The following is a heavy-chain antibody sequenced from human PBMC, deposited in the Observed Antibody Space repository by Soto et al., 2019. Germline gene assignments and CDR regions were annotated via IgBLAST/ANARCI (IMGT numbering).Heavy chain of an antibody. CDR1: GFTFTSSA. J-gene: IGHJ6*02. Sequence: GASVKVSCKASGFTFTSSAVQWVRQARGQRLEWIGWIVVGSGNTNYAQKFQERVTITRDMSTSTAYMELSSLRSEDTAVYYCAADGQLVPYYYYGMDVWGQGTTVTVSS. V-gene: IGHV1-58*01. CDR2: IVVGSGNT. CDR3: AADGQLVPYYYYGMDV. D-gene: IGHD6-6*01.